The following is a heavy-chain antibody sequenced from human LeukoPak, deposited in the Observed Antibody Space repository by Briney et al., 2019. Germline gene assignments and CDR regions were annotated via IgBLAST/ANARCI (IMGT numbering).Heavy chain of an antibody. D-gene: IGHD3-10*01. CDR1: GYTFTSYG. V-gene: IGHV1-18*01. CDR3: ARVHLDYYGSGSYYSKGVFDY. CDR2: ISAYNGNT. J-gene: IGHJ4*02. Sequence: GASVKVSCKASGYTFTSYGIRWVRQAPGQGLEWMGWISAYNGNTNYAQKLQGRVTMTTDTSTSTAYMELRSLRSDDTAVYYCARVHLDYYGSGSYYSKGVFDYWGQGTLVTVSS.